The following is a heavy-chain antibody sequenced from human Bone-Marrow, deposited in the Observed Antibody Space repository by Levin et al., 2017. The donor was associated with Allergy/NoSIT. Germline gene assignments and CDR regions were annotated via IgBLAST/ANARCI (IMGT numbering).Heavy chain of an antibody. Sequence: QRGESLKISCAASGFTFNRFILYWVRQSPGKGLEWVALISYDGSTEYHAESVKGRFTISRDNFNNTLFLQMNSLRSEDTAVYYCARGIWFGEFPYYYYYGMDVWGQGTTVTVSS. J-gene: IGHJ6*02. CDR1: GFTFNRFI. CDR3: ARGIWFGEFPYYYYYGMDV. V-gene: IGHV3-30*04. D-gene: IGHD3-10*01. CDR2: ISYDGSTE.